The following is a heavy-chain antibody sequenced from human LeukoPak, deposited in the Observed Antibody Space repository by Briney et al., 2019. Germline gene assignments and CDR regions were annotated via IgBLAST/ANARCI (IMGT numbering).Heavy chain of an antibody. Sequence: ASVNVSCTASGGTFSSYAISWVRQAPGQGLEWMGGIIPIFGTANYAQKFQGRVTITADESTSTAYMELSSLRSEDTAVYYCARRNYDFWSGYYTNYYYYGMDVWGQGTTVTVSS. CDR1: GGTFSSYA. V-gene: IGHV1-69*13. CDR3: ARRNYDFWSGYYTNYYYYGMDV. D-gene: IGHD3-3*01. J-gene: IGHJ6*02. CDR2: IIPIFGTA.